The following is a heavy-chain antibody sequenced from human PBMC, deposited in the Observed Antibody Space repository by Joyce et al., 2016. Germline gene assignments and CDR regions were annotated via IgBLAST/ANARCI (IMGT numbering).Heavy chain of an antibody. Sequence: EVQLVESGGGLVQPGGSLRLSCAASGFTFNTYSMNWVRQAQGKGREWVSYISRSSNTIYYVDSVKGRFTISRDNAKNSLYLQMNSLRAEDTAVYFCARATSYYFYYYMDVWGKGTTVTVSS. CDR3: ARATSYYFYYYMDV. CDR1: GFTFNTYS. CDR2: ISRSSNTI. J-gene: IGHJ6*03. V-gene: IGHV3-48*01.